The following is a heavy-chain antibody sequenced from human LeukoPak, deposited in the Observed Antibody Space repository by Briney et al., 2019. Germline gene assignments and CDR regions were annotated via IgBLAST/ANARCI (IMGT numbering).Heavy chain of an antibody. J-gene: IGHJ4*02. Sequence: GGSLRLSGAAYGFTFTTAWMSWVRQAPGQGREWDARSKSKNNGGTTDYAAPVKGRFTISRDDSKNTLYLQMNSRKSEDTAVYYRITDPVDYASHWGQGTLVTVSS. CDR1: GFTFTTAW. CDR2: SKSKNNGGTT. V-gene: IGHV3-15*01. CDR3: ITDPVDYASH. D-gene: IGHD2-2*01.